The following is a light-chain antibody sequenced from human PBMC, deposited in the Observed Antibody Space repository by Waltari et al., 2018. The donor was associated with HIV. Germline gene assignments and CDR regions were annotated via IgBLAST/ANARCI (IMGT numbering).Light chain of an antibody. J-gene: IGLJ1*01. CDR2: EVS. V-gene: IGLV2-14*01. CDR1: SSDVGGYHY. CDR3: SSYTTGSTLVV. Sequence: QSALTQPASVSGSPGQSITISCTGTSSDVGGYHYVSWYQQFPGKAPKLMISEVSNRPSGVSDRLSGSKSGNTASLTISWLQAEDEADYYCSSYTTGSTLVVFGTGTKVIVL.